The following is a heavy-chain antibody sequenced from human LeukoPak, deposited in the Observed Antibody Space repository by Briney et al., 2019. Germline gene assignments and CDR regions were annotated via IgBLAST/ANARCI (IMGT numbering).Heavy chain of an antibody. J-gene: IGHJ4*02. D-gene: IGHD3-22*01. CDR1: GFTSSSYA. CDR3: ARDVWGASDISLFDY. Sequence: GGSLRLSCAASGFTSSSYAMHWVRQAPGKGLEYVSAISSNGGSTYYANSVKGRFTISRDNSKHTLYLQMGSLRAEDMAVYYCARDVWGASDISLFDYWGQGTLVTVSS. CDR2: ISSNGGST. V-gene: IGHV3-64*01.